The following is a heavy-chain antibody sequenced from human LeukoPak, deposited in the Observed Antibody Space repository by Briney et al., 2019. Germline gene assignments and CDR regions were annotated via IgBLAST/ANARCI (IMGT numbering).Heavy chain of an antibody. CDR1: GFTFDNYR. CDR3: VRDGGVSGYDLLDY. J-gene: IGHJ4*02. D-gene: IGHD5-12*01. Sequence: GGSLRLSCAASGFTFDNYRMSWVRQAPGKGLEWVAHINQDGSEEHYMDSVKARFIISRDNAKNSLSLQMDSLRAEDTAVYYCVRDGGVSGYDLLDYWGQGTLVTVSS. CDR2: INQDGSEE. V-gene: IGHV3-7*01.